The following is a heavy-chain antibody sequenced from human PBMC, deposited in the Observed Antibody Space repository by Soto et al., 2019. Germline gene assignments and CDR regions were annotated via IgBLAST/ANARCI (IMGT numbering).Heavy chain of an antibody. D-gene: IGHD6-19*01. J-gene: IGHJ4*02. CDR2: VYYTGST. CDR3: ARSVAVPGAHIDY. Sequence: SETLSLTCSVSGGSISGPYWSWIRQSPGKGLEWLGYVYYTGSTNYSPSLRSRVSISVDTSKNEFSLRLSSVTAADTAVYFCARSVAVPGAHIDYWGQGTQVTVSS. V-gene: IGHV4-59*11. CDR1: GGSISGPY.